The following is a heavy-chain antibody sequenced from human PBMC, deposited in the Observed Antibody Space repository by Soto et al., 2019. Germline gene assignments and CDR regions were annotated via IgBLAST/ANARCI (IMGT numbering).Heavy chain of an antibody. CDR1: GDSISSGDYY. Sequence: SETLSLTCTVSGDSISSGDYYWSWIRQPPGKGLEWIGCIYYSGNTYYNPSLKRRFSISVDTSKNQFSLKLSSVTAADTAVYYCARVRYYGSGSYWGYYYYGMDVWGQGTTVTVSS. CDR2: IYYSGNT. D-gene: IGHD3-10*01. CDR3: ARVRYYGSGSYWGYYYYGMDV. J-gene: IGHJ6*02. V-gene: IGHV4-30-4*01.